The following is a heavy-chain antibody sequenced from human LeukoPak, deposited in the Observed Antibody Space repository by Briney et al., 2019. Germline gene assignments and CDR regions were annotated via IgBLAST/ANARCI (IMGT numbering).Heavy chain of an antibody. Sequence: PSETLSLTCTVSGGSISGRRYYWAWIRQPPGKGLDWIGSISYGGSTYYNSSLKSRLTISVDTSKNQFSLRLSSVTAADTAVYYCARGARAGYNLEPFDYWGQGALVTVSS. CDR2: ISYGGST. V-gene: IGHV4-39*01. D-gene: IGHD5-24*01. CDR3: ARGARAGYNLEPFDY. CDR1: GGSISGRRYY. J-gene: IGHJ4*02.